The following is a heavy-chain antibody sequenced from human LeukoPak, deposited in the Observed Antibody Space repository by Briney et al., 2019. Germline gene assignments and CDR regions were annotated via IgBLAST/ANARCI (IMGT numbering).Heavy chain of an antibody. CDR2: LYSGGIT. V-gene: IGHV3-66*02. D-gene: IGHD3-10*01. CDR3: ARAASGNYFEY. CDR1: GFTVSTNH. J-gene: IGHJ4*02. Sequence: GGSLRLSCAASGFTVSTNHMSWVRQAPGKGLEWVSVLYSGGITYDGESVKGRFTISRDNSKNTLYLQMNSLRTEDTAVYYCARAASGNYFEYWGQGTLVTVS.